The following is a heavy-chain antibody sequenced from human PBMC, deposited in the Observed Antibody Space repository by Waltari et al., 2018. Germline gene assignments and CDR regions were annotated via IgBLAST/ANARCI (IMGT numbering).Heavy chain of an antibody. D-gene: IGHD1-26*01. CDR2: INAGNGNT. V-gene: IGHV1-3*01. CDR1: GYTFNSHA. CDR3: ARSGSYWGVFDY. J-gene: IGHJ4*02. Sequence: QVQLVQSGAEVKKPGASVKVSYKASGYTFNSHAMHWVAQAPGQRLEWMGWINAGNGNTKYSQKFQGRVTITRDTSAGTAYMELSSLRSEDTAVYYCARSGSYWGVFDYWGQGTLVTVSS.